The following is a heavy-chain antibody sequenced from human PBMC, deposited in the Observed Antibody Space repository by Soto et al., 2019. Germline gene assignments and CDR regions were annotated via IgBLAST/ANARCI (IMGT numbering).Heavy chain of an antibody. V-gene: IGHV3-30*03. CDR3: VSDRGYGHASVPYS. D-gene: IGHD5-18*01. CDR1: GFTFSSYG. J-gene: IGHJ4*02. Sequence: QAPLVESGGGVVQPGRSLRLSCAASGFTFSSYGMHWVRQAPGTGLEWVAVISYDGGLQHYADSVKGRFTISRDNSKNIVLLQMNSLRAEDTAVYYCVSDRGYGHASVPYSWGQGTLVSVSS. CDR2: ISYDGGLQ.